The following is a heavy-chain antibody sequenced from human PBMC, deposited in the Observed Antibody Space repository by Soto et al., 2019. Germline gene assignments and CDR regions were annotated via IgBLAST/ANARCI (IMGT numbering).Heavy chain of an antibody. Sequence: TSETLSLTCALYGGSFSGYYWSWIRQPPGKGLEWIGEINHSGRTNYNPSLKSRVTISVDTSKSQFSLKLSSVTAADTAVYYCAGPSSDCGGDCYYFDYWGQGALVTVSS. CDR2: INHSGRT. D-gene: IGHD2-21*02. J-gene: IGHJ4*02. V-gene: IGHV4-34*01. CDR3: AGPSSDCGGDCYYFDY. CDR1: GGSFSGYY.